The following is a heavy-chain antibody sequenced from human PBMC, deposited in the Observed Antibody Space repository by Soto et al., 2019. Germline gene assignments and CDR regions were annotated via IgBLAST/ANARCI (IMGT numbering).Heavy chain of an antibody. J-gene: IGHJ5*02. V-gene: IGHV1-24*01. Sequence: ASVKVSCKVSGYTLTELSMHWVRQAPGKGLEWMGGFDPKDGETIYAQKFQGRVTMTEDTSTDTAYMELSGLRSEDTAVYYCATAPYSGYDRPSGNWFDPWGQGTLVTSPQ. D-gene: IGHD5-12*01. CDR3: ATAPYSGYDRPSGNWFDP. CDR2: FDPKDGET. CDR1: GYTLTELS.